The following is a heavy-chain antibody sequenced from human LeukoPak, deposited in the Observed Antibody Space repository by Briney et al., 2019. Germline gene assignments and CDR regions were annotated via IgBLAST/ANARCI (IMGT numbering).Heavy chain of an antibody. J-gene: IGHJ4*02. V-gene: IGHV4-59*11. CDR2: IYNSGST. D-gene: IGHD2-8*01. Sequence: SETLSLTCTVSGSSISSHYWTWIRQPPGKGLEWIGYIYNSGSTNYNPSLKSRVTISLDTSRNQFSLKLTSVTAADTALYYCASEYCTSSTCRFDSWGQGTLVTVSS. CDR1: GSSISSHY. CDR3: ASEYCTSSTCRFDS.